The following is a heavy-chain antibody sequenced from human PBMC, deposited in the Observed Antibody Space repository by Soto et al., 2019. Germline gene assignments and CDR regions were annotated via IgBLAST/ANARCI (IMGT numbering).Heavy chain of an antibody. CDR3: ARATGDYGGIDY. CDR1: GGSFSGYY. CDR2: INHSGST. V-gene: IGHV4-34*01. D-gene: IGHD4-17*01. Sequence: PSETLSLTCAVYGGSFSGYYWSWVRQPPGKGLEWIGEINHSGSTNYNPSLKSRVTMSVDTTKNQFSLKLSSVTAADTAVYYCARATGDYGGIDYWGHRLLVTVSS. J-gene: IGHJ4*01.